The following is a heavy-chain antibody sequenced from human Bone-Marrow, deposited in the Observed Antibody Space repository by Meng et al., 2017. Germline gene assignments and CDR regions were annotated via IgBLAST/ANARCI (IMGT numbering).Heavy chain of an antibody. CDR3: ARQDVEVGGNAADRRFEY. CDR1: GYSFTSDW. J-gene: IGHJ4*02. D-gene: IGHD4-23*01. Sequence: KVSCKGSGYSFTSDWIAWVRQMPGKGLEWMGIIYPDDSDTRYSPSFQGQVTISADRSINTAYLQWSSLKASDTAMYYCARQDVEVGGNAADRRFEYWGQGTLVTVSS. V-gene: IGHV5-51*01. CDR2: IYPDDSDT.